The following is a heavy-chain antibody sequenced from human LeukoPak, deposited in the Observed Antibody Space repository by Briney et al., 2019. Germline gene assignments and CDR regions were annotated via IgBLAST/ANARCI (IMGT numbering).Heavy chain of an antibody. CDR2: ISAYNGNT. CDR1: GYTFTSYG. CDR3: ARDRSRVPGIAAAGTEFDY. V-gene: IGHV1-18*01. D-gene: IGHD6-13*01. J-gene: IGHJ4*02. Sequence: GASVKVSCKASGYTFTSYGISWVRQAPGQGLEWMGWISAYNGNTNYAQKLQGRVTMTTDTSTSTAYMELRSLRSDDTAVYYCARDRSRVPGIAAAGTEFDYWGQGTLVTVSS.